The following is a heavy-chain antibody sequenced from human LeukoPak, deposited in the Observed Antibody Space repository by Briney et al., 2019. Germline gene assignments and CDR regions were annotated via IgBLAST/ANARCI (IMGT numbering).Heavy chain of an antibody. Sequence: GASVKVSFKASGYTFTSYGISWVRQAPGQGLEWMGWISAYNGNTNYAQKLQGRVTMTTDTSTSTAYMELRSLRSDDTAVYYCARDSLDYGDYDPDYWGQGTLVTVPS. D-gene: IGHD4-17*01. J-gene: IGHJ4*02. CDR2: ISAYNGNT. CDR1: GYTFTSYG. V-gene: IGHV1-18*01. CDR3: ARDSLDYGDYDPDY.